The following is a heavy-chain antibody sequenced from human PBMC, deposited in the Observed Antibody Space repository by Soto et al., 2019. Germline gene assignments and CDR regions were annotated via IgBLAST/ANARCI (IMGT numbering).Heavy chain of an antibody. CDR2: ISGSGGST. V-gene: IGHV3-23*01. D-gene: IGHD6-19*01. J-gene: IGHJ4*02. CDR1: GFTFSSYA. CDR3: AKATRIAVDGTLEY. Sequence: EVQLLESGGGLVQPGGSLRLSCAASGFTFSSYAMSWVRQAPGKGLEWVSAISGSGGSTYYADSVKGRFTISKDNSKNTMYLQMNSLRAEDTAVYYCAKATRIAVDGTLEYWGQGTLVTVSS.